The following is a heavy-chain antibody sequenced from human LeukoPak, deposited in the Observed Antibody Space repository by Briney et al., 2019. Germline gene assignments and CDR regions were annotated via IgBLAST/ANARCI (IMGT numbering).Heavy chain of an antibody. J-gene: IGHJ4*02. CDR2: IKTDGSST. V-gene: IGHV3-74*01. D-gene: IGHD3-3*01. Sequence: QPGGSLRLSCAASGFSFSSYWMHWVRQSPGKGPGRVSRIKTDGSSTNYADSVKSRFTISRDNAKNTLYLQMNSLRADDMAVYYCARGRAIFGVAPDYWGQGTLVTVSS. CDR1: GFSFSSYW. CDR3: ARGRAIFGVAPDY.